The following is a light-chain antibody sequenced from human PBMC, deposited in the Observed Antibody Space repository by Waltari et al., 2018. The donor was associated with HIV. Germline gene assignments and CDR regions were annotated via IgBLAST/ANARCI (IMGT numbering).Light chain of an antibody. Sequence: DIHLSQSPSSLSASVGDTVTITCRASESIYPYLNWFQQKPKKAPKLIIFAASNLESGVPSRFRGRGSGAVFTMTINSLQLGDFATYYCQQSRSTPLTFGGGTRVE. V-gene: IGKV1-39*01. CDR2: AAS. CDR3: QQSRSTPLT. CDR1: ESIYPY. J-gene: IGKJ4*02.